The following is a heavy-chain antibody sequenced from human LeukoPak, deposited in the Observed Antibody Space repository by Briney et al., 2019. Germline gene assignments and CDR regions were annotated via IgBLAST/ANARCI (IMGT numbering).Heavy chain of an antibody. CDR1: AFTFSSYA. Sequence: GGSLRLSCAASAFTFSSYAMHWVRQAPGKGLEWVAVISYDGSNKYYADSVKGRFTISRDNSKNTLYLQMNSLRAEDTAVYYCARERGLEQQLVLGYYFDYWGQGTLVTVSS. V-gene: IGHV3-30*04. CDR2: ISYDGSNK. J-gene: IGHJ4*02. CDR3: ARERGLEQQLVLGYYFDY. D-gene: IGHD6-13*01.